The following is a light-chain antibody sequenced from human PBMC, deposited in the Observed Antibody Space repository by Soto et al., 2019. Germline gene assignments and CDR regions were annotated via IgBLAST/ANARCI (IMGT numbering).Light chain of an antibody. J-gene: IGLJ2*01. CDR2: EAT. V-gene: IGLV2-23*02. CDR3: CLYASSSTVI. Sequence: QSVLTQPASVSGSPGQSITISCTGTSSDIGSYNLVSWYQQHPGKAPKLMIYEATKRPSGVSNRFSGSKSGNTASLTISGLQAEDEADYYCCLYASSSTVIFGGGTQLTVL. CDR1: SSDIGSYNL.